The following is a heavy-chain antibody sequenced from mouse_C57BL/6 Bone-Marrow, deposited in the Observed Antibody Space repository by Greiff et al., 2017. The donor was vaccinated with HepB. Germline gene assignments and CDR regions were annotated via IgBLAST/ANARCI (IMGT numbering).Heavy chain of an antibody. V-gene: IGHV2-2*01. D-gene: IGHD2-4*01. CDR1: GFSLTSYG. CDR3: ASLSTMITTRYAMDY. J-gene: IGHJ4*01. CDR2: IWSGGST. Sequence: QVQLQQSGPGLVQPSQSLSITCTVSGFSLTSYGVHWVRQSPGKGLEWLGVIWSGGSTDYNAAFISRLSISKDNSKSQVFFKMNSLQADDTAIYYCASLSTMITTRYAMDYWGQGTSVTVSS.